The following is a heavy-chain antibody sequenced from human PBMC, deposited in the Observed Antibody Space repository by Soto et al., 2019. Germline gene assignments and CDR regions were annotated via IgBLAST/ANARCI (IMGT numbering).Heavy chain of an antibody. Sequence: EVQLVESGGGLVQPGGSLRLSCEASGFTFSSRWMTWVRQGPGKGLEWVANIKQDENGKDYVDSVKGRFTISRDNATNTRYLQMNRLRAEDTAVYYCATHDGPAAAGLVLDFWGQGTLVTVSS. V-gene: IGHV3-7*02. J-gene: IGHJ4*02. D-gene: IGHD6-13*01. CDR3: ATHDGPAAAGLVLDF. CDR2: IKQDENGK. CDR1: GFTFSSRW.